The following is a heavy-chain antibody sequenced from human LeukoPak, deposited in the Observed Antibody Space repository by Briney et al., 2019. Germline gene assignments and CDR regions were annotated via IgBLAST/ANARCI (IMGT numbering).Heavy chain of an antibody. J-gene: IGHJ3*02. CDR3: ARAPMAEAIAFDI. CDR2: IYYSGST. Sequence: PSETLSLTCTVSGGSISSGDYYWSWIRQPPGKGLEWIGYIYYSGSTYYNPSLKSRVTISVGTSKNQFSLKLSSVTAADTAVYYCARAPMAEAIAFDIWGQGTMVTVSS. V-gene: IGHV4-30-4*01. D-gene: IGHD3-10*01. CDR1: GGSISSGDYY.